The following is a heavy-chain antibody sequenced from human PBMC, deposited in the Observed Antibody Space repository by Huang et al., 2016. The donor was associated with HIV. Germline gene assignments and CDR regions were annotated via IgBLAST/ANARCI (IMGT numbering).Heavy chain of an antibody. J-gene: IGHJ3*01. CDR1: GYSFTDYG. CDR3: ARDPKYHRIGYYRQRRGIDV. CDR2: ISAFNGDT. V-gene: IGHV1-18*01. D-gene: IGHD3-22*01. Sequence: QAQLMQSGPEVKKPGASVKVSCKTSGYSFTDYGINWVRQAPGQGPEWVGGISAFNGDTEIAQRLKGRVTLTTDTSTSRAYMELRSLRFDDTAVYCCARDPKYHRIGYYRQRRGIDVWGQGTMVSVSS.